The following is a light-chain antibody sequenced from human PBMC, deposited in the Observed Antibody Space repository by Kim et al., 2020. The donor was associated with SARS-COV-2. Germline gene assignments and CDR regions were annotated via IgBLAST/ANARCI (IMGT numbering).Light chain of an antibody. Sequence: SPGQTASITCSGNKLGDKYACWYQQKPGQSPVLVIYQDTKRPSGIHERFSGSNSGNTATLTISGTQAMDEADYYCQAWDSSTASVVFGGGTQLTVL. V-gene: IGLV3-1*01. CDR2: QDT. J-gene: IGLJ2*01. CDR3: QAWDSSTASVV. CDR1: KLGDKY.